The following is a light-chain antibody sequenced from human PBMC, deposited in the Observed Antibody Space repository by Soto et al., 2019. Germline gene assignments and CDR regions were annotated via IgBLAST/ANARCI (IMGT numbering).Light chain of an antibody. CDR1: EDISNY. CDR3: QNYNRAPWT. CDR2: GAS. J-gene: IGKJ1*01. V-gene: IGKV1-27*01. Sequence: DIQMTQSPSSLSASEGDRVTITCRASEDISNYLAWYQQKPGKVPKLLIYGASTLQSGVPSRFSGSGSGTDFTLTISSLQTEDVATYYCQNYNRAPWTFGQGTKVESK.